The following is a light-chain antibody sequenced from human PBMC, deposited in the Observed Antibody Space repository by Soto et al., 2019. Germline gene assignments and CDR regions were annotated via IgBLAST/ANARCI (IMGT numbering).Light chain of an antibody. CDR1: QSIRSW. Sequence: DIQMTQSPSTLSASVGDTATITCRASQSIRSWLAWYQQKPGKAPKLLIYKASRLESGVASRFSGSGSGTEFTPTISRLQPDDIASYYCQQYNSYLYTFGQGTKLEIK. CDR3: QQYNSYLYT. CDR2: KAS. J-gene: IGKJ2*01. V-gene: IGKV1-5*03.